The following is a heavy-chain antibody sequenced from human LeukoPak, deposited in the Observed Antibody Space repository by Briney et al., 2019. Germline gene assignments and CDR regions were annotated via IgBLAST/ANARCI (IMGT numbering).Heavy chain of an antibody. CDR3: ARADYDILTGYYENEYYFDY. CDR1: GYSISSGYY. V-gene: IGHV4-61*01. J-gene: IGHJ4*02. CDR2: IYYSGST. Sequence: SETLSLTCTVSGYSISSGYYWGWIRQPPGKGLEWIGYIYYSGSTNYNPSLKSRVTISVDTSKNQFSLKLSSVTAADTAVYYCARADYDILTGYYENEYYFDYWGQGTLVTVSS. D-gene: IGHD3-9*01.